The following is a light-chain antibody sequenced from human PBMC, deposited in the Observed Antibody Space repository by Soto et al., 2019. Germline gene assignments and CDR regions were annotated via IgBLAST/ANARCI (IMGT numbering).Light chain of an antibody. CDR1: RTDVADGYDY. V-gene: IGLV2-14*03. Sequence: QSVLTQPASVSGSPGQSIAISCTGVRTDVADGYDYVSWYQQHPGQAPQLIIYDVSNRPSGVSDRFSGSKSGNTASLTISGLQAEDEAEYYCPSYPSSTPFYVFGTGTKVTVL. J-gene: IGLJ1*01. CDR3: PSYPSSTPFYV. CDR2: DVS.